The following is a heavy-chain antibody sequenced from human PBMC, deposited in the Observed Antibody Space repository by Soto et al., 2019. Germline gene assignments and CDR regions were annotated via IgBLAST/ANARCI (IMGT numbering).Heavy chain of an antibody. CDR2: FYAHTSA. CDR1: GVSISSAF. J-gene: IGHJ4*01. V-gene: IGHV4-4*07. CDR3: VKARVALAGFDV. D-gene: IGHD6-19*01. Sequence: QVHLQESGPGLVKPSETLSLTCSVSGVSISSAFWSWIRQPAGKGLEYIGRFYAHTSANENPSLMSRLSMSTDMSKNQLSPTLTSATAADTGVYSCVKARVALAGFDVWGHGTLVTVSP.